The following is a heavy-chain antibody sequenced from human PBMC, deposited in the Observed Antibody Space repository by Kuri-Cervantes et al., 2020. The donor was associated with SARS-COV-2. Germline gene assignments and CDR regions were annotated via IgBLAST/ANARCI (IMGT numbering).Heavy chain of an antibody. Sequence: ASVKVSCKASGGTFSSYAISWVRQAPGQGLEWMGWINPNSGGTNYAQKFQGRVTMTRDTSISTAYMELSRLRSDDTDVYYCATPSYYDSSGSYVAFDIWGQGTMVTVSS. J-gene: IGHJ3*02. V-gene: IGHV1-2*02. D-gene: IGHD3-22*01. CDR3: ATPSYYDSSGSYVAFDI. CDR1: GGTFSSYA. CDR2: INPNSGGT.